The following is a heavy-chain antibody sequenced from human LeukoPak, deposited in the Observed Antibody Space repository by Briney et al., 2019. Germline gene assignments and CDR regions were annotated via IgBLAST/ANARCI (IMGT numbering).Heavy chain of an antibody. Sequence: ASVKVSCKASGYSFTSYGISWVRQAPGYGLEWMGWISTYNGNTNYAQRLQGRVTMTTDTSTSTAYMELRSLRSDDTAVYYCAKTGPNGIFDYWGQGTLVTVSS. CDR1: GYSFTSYG. D-gene: IGHD1-14*01. V-gene: IGHV1-18*01. CDR2: ISTYNGNT. CDR3: AKTGPNGIFDY. J-gene: IGHJ4*02.